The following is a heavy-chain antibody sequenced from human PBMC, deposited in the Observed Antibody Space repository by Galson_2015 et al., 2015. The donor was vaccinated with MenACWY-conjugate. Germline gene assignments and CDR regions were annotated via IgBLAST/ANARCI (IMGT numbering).Heavy chain of an antibody. J-gene: IGHJ5*02. CDR1: GYTFTTYG. V-gene: IGHV1-18*01. D-gene: IGHD6-13*01. CDR2: IGTNHGDRNYGDT. Sequence: SVKVSCKASGYTFTTYGISWVRQAPGQGLEWMGWIGTNHGDRNYGDTNYAQKFKGRVTVTADTSTSTAYMELRSLRSDDTAVYYCARVWYCPGSSCYNCFDPCGQGPLVTVSS. CDR3: ARVWYCPGSSCYNCFDP.